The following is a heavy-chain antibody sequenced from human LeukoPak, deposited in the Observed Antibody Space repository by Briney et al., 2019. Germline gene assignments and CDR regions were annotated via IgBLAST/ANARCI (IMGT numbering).Heavy chain of an antibody. CDR1: GGSISSSSYY. CDR2: IYYSGST. V-gene: IGHV4-39*01. Sequence: PSETLSLTCTVSGGSISSSSYYWGWIRQPPGKGLEWIGSIYYSGSTYYNPSLKSRVTISVDTFKNQFSLRLSSVTAADTAVYYCARLNYYYDSSGYYPSSPFDYWGQGTLVTVSS. CDR3: ARLNYYYDSSGYYPSSPFDY. D-gene: IGHD3-22*01. J-gene: IGHJ4*02.